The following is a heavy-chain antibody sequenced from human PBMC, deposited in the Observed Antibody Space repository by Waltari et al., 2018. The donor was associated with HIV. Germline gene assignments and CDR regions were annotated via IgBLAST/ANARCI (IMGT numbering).Heavy chain of an antibody. Sequence: QVQLVQSGAEVKKPGASVKVSCKASGYTFTSYAMHWVRQAPGQRLEWMGWINAGNCNTKYSQKFQGRVTITRDTSASTAYMELSSLRSEDTAVYYCARDRIPYYYDSSPDSYGMDVWGQGTTVTVSS. CDR1: GYTFTSYA. J-gene: IGHJ6*02. V-gene: IGHV1-3*01. CDR3: ARDRIPYYYDSSPDSYGMDV. D-gene: IGHD3-22*01. CDR2: INAGNCNT.